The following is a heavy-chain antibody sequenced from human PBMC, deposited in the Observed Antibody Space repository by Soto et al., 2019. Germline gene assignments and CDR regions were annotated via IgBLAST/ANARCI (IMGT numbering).Heavy chain of an antibody. CDR3: ARRRYYDSSGYYHY. Sequence: ETLSLTCSFSGGSISSYYWSWIRQPPGKGLEWIGYIYYSGSTNYNPSLKSRVTISVDTSKNQFSLKLSSVTAADTAMYYCARRRYYDSSGYYHYWGQGTLVTVSS. CDR1: GGSISSYY. J-gene: IGHJ4*02. CDR2: IYYSGST. D-gene: IGHD3-22*01. V-gene: IGHV4-59*01.